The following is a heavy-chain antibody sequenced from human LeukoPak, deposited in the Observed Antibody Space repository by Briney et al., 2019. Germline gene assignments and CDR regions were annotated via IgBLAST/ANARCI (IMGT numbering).Heavy chain of an antibody. Sequence: PSETLSLTCTVSGDSITGYYWTWVRQPPGKGLEWIGYVYHTGTSNNNPSVTSRITMSVDTSKNQYSMKLASVTAADTAVYFCASALDTWSALDYWGLGTLVTVSS. CDR1: GDSITGYY. J-gene: IGHJ4*02. V-gene: IGHV4-59*01. CDR2: VYHTGTS. CDR3: ASALDTWSALDY. D-gene: IGHD5-18*01.